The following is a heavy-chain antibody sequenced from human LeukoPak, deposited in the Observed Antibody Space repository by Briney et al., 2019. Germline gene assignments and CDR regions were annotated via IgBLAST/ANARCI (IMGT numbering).Heavy chain of an antibody. D-gene: IGHD2-21*01. Sequence: GGSLRLSCTASGFTFSGYAMSWVRQAPGKGLDWVSGLSGSGGSTYYADSVKGRFTISRDNSKTTLYLQMNSLRAEDTAVYYCAREYGRPDDCFDTWGQGTMVTVSS. V-gene: IGHV3-23*01. CDR3: AREYGRPDDCFDT. J-gene: IGHJ3*02. CDR2: LSGSGGST. CDR1: GFTFSGYA.